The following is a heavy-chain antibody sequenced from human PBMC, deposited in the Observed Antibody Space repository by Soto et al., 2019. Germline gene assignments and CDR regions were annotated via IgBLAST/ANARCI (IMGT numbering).Heavy chain of an antibody. V-gene: IGHV1-69*01. CDR3: ARGSSGSYSRFSGMDV. D-gene: IGHD1-26*01. J-gene: IGHJ6*02. Sequence: QVQLVQSGAEVKKPGSSVKVSCKASGGTFSSYAISWVRQAPGQGLEWMGGIIPIFGTANYAQKFQGRVTITADESTSTAYTELSSLRSEDTAVYYCARGSSGSYSRFSGMDVWGQGTTVTVSS. CDR1: GGTFSSYA. CDR2: IIPIFGTA.